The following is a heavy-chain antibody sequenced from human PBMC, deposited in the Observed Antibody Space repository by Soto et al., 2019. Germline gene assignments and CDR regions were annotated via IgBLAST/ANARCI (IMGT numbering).Heavy chain of an antibody. CDR2: ISSSGNT. D-gene: IGHD3-22*01. CDR3: ARAPMVLTRSYFDS. V-gene: IGHV4-59*01. Sequence: PSETLSLTCTVSDGSISNFYWSWIRQPPGKGLEWIGYISSSGNTNYNPSLKSRVARSVDTSKNQFSLNLTSVTAADTAVYYCARAPMVLTRSYFDSWGQGTPVTVSS. CDR1: DGSISNFY. J-gene: IGHJ4*02.